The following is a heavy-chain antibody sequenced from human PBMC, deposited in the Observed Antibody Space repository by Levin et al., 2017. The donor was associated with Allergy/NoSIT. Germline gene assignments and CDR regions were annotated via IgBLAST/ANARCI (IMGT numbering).Heavy chain of an antibody. V-gene: IGHV3-13*04. CDR1: GFTFSSYD. Sequence: GGSLRLSCAASGFTFSSYDMHWVRQATGKGLEWVSAIGTAGDTYYPGSVKGRFTISRENAKNSLYLQMNSLRAGDTAVYYCARAFCSSTSCYEGGAFDIWGQGTMVTVSS. CDR2: IGTAGDT. J-gene: IGHJ3*02. CDR3: ARAFCSSTSCYEGGAFDI. D-gene: IGHD2-2*01.